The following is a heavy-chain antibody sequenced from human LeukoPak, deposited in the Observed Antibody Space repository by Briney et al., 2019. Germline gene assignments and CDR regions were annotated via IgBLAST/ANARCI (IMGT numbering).Heavy chain of an antibody. CDR1: GFTFSSYA. Sequence: GGSLRLSCAASGFTFSSYAMSWVRQAPGKGLEWVSAISGSGGSTYYADSVKGRFTISRDNSKNTLYPQMNSLRAEDTAVYYCARGRLYYYDSSGYYYFDYWGQGTLVTVSS. CDR3: ARGRLYYYDSSGYYYFDY. J-gene: IGHJ4*02. V-gene: IGHV3-23*01. CDR2: ISGSGGST. D-gene: IGHD3-22*01.